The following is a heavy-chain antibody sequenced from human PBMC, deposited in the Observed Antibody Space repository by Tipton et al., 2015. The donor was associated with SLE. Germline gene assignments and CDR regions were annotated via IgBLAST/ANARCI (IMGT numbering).Heavy chain of an antibody. D-gene: IGHD6-19*01. CDR1: GGSFSGYY. V-gene: IGHV4-34*01. CDR2: INHSGST. Sequence: LRLSCAVYGGSFSGYYWSWIRQPPGKGLEWIGEINHSGSTNYNPSLKRRVTISVDTSKNQFSLKLGSVTAADTAVYYCAREGFAAVAGTKNGFDIWGQGTMVTVSS. CDR3: AREGFAAVAGTKNGFDI. J-gene: IGHJ3*02.